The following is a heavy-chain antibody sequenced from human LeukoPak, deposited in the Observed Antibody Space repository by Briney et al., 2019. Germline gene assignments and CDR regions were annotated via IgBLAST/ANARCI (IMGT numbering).Heavy chain of an antibody. CDR2: ISGSGGST. V-gene: IGHV3-23*01. CDR3: ASIPPYGDYVFDY. Sequence: GGSLRLSCAASGFTFSSYAMSWVRQAPGKGLEWVSAISGSGGSTYYADSVKGRFTISRDNSKNSLYLQMNSLRAEDTAVYYCASIPPYGDYVFDYWGQGTLVTVSS. CDR1: GFTFSSYA. J-gene: IGHJ4*02. D-gene: IGHD4-17*01.